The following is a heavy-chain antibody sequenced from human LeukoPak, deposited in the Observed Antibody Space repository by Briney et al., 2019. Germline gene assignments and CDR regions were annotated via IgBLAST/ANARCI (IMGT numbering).Heavy chain of an antibody. CDR2: ISGDGTST. V-gene: IGHV3-23*01. Sequence: GGSLRLSCAASGFTFRSYAMSWVRQAPGKGPEWVSAISGDGTSTYYADSLKGRFTISRDNSKNALYLQMNSLRAEDTAVYYCAKDFGDSSGWYFDYWGQGTLVTVSS. D-gene: IGHD6-19*01. CDR1: GFTFRSYA. J-gene: IGHJ4*02. CDR3: AKDFGDSSGWYFDY.